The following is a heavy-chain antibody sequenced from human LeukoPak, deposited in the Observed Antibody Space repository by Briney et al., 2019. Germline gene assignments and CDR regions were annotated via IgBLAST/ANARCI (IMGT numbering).Heavy chain of an antibody. V-gene: IGHV3-23*01. J-gene: IGHJ4*02. CDR3: AKGTGSYSHFDQ. Sequence: GGSLRFSCAASGFTFSSYDMSWVRQAPGKGLEWVSRISPSGVSTYYADSMKGRFTISRDNSKNTLYLQMNSLRAEDTAVYYCAKGTGSYSHFDQWGQGTLVTVSS. CDR2: ISPSGVST. D-gene: IGHD3-10*01. CDR1: GFTFSSYD.